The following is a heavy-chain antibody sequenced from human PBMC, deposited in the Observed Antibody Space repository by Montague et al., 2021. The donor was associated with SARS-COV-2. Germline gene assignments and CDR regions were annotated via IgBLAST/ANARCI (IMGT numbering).Heavy chain of an antibody. V-gene: IGHV6-1*01. CDR1: GDSVSGNSAT. J-gene: IGHJ4*02. Sequence: CAISGDSVSGNSATWHWIRQSPSRGLEWLGRTYYRSRWYNDYAVSVRSRIIINPDTSTNQFSLQLSSVTPEDTAVYFCARERWAVGVSFDYWGQGTLVTVSS. CDR3: ARERWAVGVSFDY. D-gene: IGHD1-26*01. CDR2: TYYRSRWYN.